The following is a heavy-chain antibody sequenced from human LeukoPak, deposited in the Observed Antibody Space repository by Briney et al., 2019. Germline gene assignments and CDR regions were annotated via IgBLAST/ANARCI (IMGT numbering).Heavy chain of an antibody. Sequence: GGSLRLSCAASGFTFSTYWMSWVRRAPGKGLEWVANIKQDGSEKYYVDSVKGRFTISRDNARNSLHLQMSSLRAEDTAVYYCARDQVDTAMAFVFDYWGQGTLVTVSS. CDR2: IKQDGSEK. J-gene: IGHJ4*02. V-gene: IGHV3-7*01. CDR1: GFTFSTYW. D-gene: IGHD5-18*01. CDR3: ARDQVDTAMAFVFDY.